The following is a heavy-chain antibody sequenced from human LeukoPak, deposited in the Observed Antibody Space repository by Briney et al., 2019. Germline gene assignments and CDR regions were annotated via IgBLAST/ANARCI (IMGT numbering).Heavy chain of an antibody. V-gene: IGHV4-59*01. D-gene: IGHD2-2*01. CDR2: IYYTGST. J-gene: IGHJ6*03. Sequence: PSETLSLTCTVSGGSIRSCYWSWVRQPPGKGLEYIGHIYYTGSTDYNPSLKSRVTMSLDTSKNQFSLKLSSVTAADTAVYSCARFSAHQLRSGYYYYMDVWGKGTTVTVSS. CDR1: GGSIRSCY. CDR3: ARFSAHQLRSGYYYYMDV.